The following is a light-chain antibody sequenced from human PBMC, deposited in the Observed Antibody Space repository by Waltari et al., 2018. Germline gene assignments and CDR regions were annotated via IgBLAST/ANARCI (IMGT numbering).Light chain of an antibody. CDR3: QQVNSFPRT. CDR2: DAS. Sequence: DIQMTQSPSSVSASVGDRVTLTCRASQGISSRLAWYQKKPGKAPKLLIYDASSLHSGVPSRFSGSGSGTDFTLTIRSLQPEDFATYYCQQVNSFPRTFGQGTKVEVK. CDR1: QGISSR. J-gene: IGKJ1*01. V-gene: IGKV1-12*01.